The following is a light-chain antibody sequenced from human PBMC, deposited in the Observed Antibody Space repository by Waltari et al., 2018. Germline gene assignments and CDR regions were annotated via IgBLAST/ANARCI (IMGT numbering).Light chain of an antibody. CDR1: QTISTR. Sequence: DIQMTQSPSTLTASVGDTLNTTCRASQTISTRLAWYQQKSGKAPKLLIYRASTLQTGVPSRFSASGSGTEFTLTISSLQPGDFGTYYCQQYDSYLITFGQGTRLEIK. V-gene: IGKV1-5*03. CDR2: RAS. CDR3: QQYDSYLIT. J-gene: IGKJ5*01.